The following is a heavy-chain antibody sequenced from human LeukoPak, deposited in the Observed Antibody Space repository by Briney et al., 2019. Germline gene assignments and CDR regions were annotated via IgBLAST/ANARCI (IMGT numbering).Heavy chain of an antibody. CDR2: ISSSSSTI. D-gene: IGHD2-2*01. Sequence: GGSLRLSCAASGFTFSSYSMNWVRQAPGKGLEWVSYISSSSSTIYYADSVKGRFTISRDNAKNSLYLQMNSLRAEDTAVYYCARDGVVVVPAAILPESQNYYYYYMDVWGKGTTVTVSS. J-gene: IGHJ6*03. CDR1: GFTFSSYS. CDR3: ARDGVVVVPAAILPESQNYYYYYMDV. V-gene: IGHV3-48*01.